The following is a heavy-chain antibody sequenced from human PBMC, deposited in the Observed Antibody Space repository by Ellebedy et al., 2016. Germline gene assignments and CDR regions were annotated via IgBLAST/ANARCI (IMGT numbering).Heavy chain of an antibody. CDR2: IGTAGDT. CDR3: AKGSADIVATIPDY. D-gene: IGHD5-12*01. J-gene: IGHJ4*02. V-gene: IGHV3-13*01. CDR1: GFTFSSYD. Sequence: GESLKISXAASGFTFSSYDMHWVRQATGKGLEWVSAIGTAGDTYYPGSVKGRFTISRENAKNSLYLQMNSLRAEDTAVYYCAKGSADIVATIPDYWGQGTLVTVSS.